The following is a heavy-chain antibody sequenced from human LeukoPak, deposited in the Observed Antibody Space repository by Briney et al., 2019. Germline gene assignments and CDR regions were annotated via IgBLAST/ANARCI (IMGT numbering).Heavy chain of an antibody. CDR2: INQDGSEN. CDR3: ARITMVRGVKGDWFDP. J-gene: IGHJ5*02. V-gene: IGHV3-7*05. CDR1: GFTFSSYW. D-gene: IGHD3-10*01. Sequence: GGSLRLSCGASGFTFSSYWMSWVRQAPGKGLEWVANINQDGSENYYVDSVKGRFTISRDNAKNSLYLQMNSLRAEDTAVYYCARITMVRGVKGDWFDPWGQGTLVTVSS.